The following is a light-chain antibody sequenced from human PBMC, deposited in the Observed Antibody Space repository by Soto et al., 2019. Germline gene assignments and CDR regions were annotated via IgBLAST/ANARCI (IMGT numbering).Light chain of an antibody. CDR3: NSYTSSSNYV. CDR2: EVS. V-gene: IGLV2-14*01. Sequence: SALAQPACASGSPGQSITSSCTGTSSDVGGYNYVSWYQQHPGKAPKLMIYEVSNRPSGVSNRFSGSKSGNTASLTISGLQAEDEADYYCNSYTSSSNYVFGPATKVTV. CDR1: SSDVGGYNY. J-gene: IGLJ1*01.